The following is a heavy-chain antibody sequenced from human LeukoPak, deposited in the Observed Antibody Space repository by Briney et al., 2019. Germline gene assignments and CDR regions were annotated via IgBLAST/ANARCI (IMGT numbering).Heavy chain of an antibody. D-gene: IGHD6-13*01. CDR3: AKEPHDYSSNWYSDY. CDR2: ISWDGDST. CDR1: GFTFDDYA. V-gene: IGHV3-43D*03. J-gene: IGHJ4*02. Sequence: GGSLRLSCAASGFTFDDYAMHWVRQAPGKGLKWVSLISWDGDSTYYADSVKGRFTISRDNSKNSLYLQMNSLRAEDTALYYCAKEPHDYSSNWYSDYWGQGTLVTVSS.